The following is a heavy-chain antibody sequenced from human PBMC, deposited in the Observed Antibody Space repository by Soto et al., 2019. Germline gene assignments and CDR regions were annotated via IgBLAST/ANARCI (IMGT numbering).Heavy chain of an antibody. V-gene: IGHV4-59*08. CDR3: ARHKKFSYYYYMDV. Sequence: SETLSLTCTVSGGSISSYYWSWIRQPPGKGLEWIGYIYYSGSTNYNPSLKSRDTISVDTSKNQFSLKLSSVTAADTAVYYCARHKKFSYYYYMDVWGKGTTVTV. CDR2: IYYSGST. J-gene: IGHJ6*03. CDR1: GGSISSYY.